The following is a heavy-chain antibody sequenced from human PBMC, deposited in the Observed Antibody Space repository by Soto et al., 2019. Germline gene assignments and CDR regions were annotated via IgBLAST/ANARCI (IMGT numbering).Heavy chain of an antibody. CDR2: ISSTSTFI. Sequence: VQLVESGGGLVKPGGSLRLSCAGSGFTFSSYSMNWVRQAPGKGLEWVSSISSTSTFIDYADSVKGRFTISRDNAKNSLFLEMSSLRAEDTAVYYCARAPPYCSGGSCHSFDYWGQGTLVTVSS. CDR1: GFTFSSYS. J-gene: IGHJ4*02. V-gene: IGHV3-21*01. CDR3: ARAPPYCSGGSCHSFDY. D-gene: IGHD2-15*01.